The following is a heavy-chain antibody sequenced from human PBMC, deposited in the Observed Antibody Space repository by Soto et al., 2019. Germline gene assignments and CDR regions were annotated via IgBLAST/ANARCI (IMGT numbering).Heavy chain of an antibody. CDR2: INPTSGST. D-gene: IGHD5-18*01. J-gene: IGHJ4*02. V-gene: IGHV1-46*01. CDR3: AKDGIQLWPRYYFDF. CDR1: GYSFTNYS. Sequence: HVQLVQSEAEVKKPGASVQVSCKASGYSFTNYSMHWVRQVPGQGAEWMGKINPTSGSTSYAQKFKDKVTMTRDMSSNTRYIQFSSLTSEDTAVYYWAKDGIQLWPRYYFDFWGQGTLVIVSS.